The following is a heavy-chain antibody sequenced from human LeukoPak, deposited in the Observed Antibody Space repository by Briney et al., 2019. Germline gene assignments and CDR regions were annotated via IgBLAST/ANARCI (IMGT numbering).Heavy chain of an antibody. Sequence: SETLSLTCTVSGGSISSYYWSWIRQPPGKGLEWIGYIYYSGCTNYNPSLKSRVTISVDTSKNQFSLKLSSVTAADTAVYYCARENAMVRGVINAFDIRGQGTMVTVSS. D-gene: IGHD3-10*01. CDR1: GGSISSYY. V-gene: IGHV4-59*01. J-gene: IGHJ3*02. CDR3: ARENAMVRGVINAFDI. CDR2: IYYSGCT.